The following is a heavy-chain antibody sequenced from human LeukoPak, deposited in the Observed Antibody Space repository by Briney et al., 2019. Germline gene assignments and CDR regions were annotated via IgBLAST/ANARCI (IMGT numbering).Heavy chain of an antibody. Sequence: SETLSLTCTVSGGSISSYYWSWIRQPPGKGLEWIGYIYYSGSTNYNPSLKSRVTISVDTSKNQFSLKLSSVTAADTAVYYCARGSSGWYDYSWFDPWGQGTLVTVSS. D-gene: IGHD6-19*01. CDR1: GGSISSYY. J-gene: IGHJ5*02. CDR3: ARGSSGWYDYSWFDP. CDR2: IYYSGST. V-gene: IGHV4-59*01.